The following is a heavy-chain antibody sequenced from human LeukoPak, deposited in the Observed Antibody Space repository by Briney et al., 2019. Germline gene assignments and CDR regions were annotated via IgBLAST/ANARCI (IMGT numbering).Heavy chain of an antibody. CDR1: GGSFSGYY. CDR3: ARGKWLRASFDY. CDR2: INHSGST. Sequence: SETLSLTCAVYGGSFSGYYWSWIRQPPGKGLEWIGEINHSGSTNYNPSLKSRVTISVDTSKNQFSLKLSSVTAADAAVYYCARGKWLRASFDYWGQGTLVTVSS. J-gene: IGHJ4*02. D-gene: IGHD5-12*01. V-gene: IGHV4-34*01.